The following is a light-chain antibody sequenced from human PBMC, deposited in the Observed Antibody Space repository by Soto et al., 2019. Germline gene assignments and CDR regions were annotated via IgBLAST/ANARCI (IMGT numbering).Light chain of an antibody. V-gene: IGKV3-11*01. Sequence: DIVLTQSPATLSLSPGERATLSCRASQSVSSYLAWYHQKPGQAPRLLIYDDSKRATGSPARFSGSGSGTDFTLTTSSLEPEDFAVYYCQQRANWPWTFGQGTKVDIK. CDR1: QSVSSY. CDR3: QQRANWPWT. J-gene: IGKJ1*01. CDR2: DDS.